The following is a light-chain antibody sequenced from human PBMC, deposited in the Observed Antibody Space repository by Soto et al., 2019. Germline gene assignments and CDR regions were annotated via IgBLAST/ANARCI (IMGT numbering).Light chain of an antibody. V-gene: IGLV2-23*01. CDR2: EGT. J-gene: IGLJ2*01. CDR3: SSYAGRVV. Sequence: QSALTQPASVSGSPGQSITISCTGTRSDVGSYNLVSWYQQHPGKAPKLIIYEGTNRPSGVSNRFSGSKSGNTASLTISGLQAEDEAHYYCSSYAGRVVFGGGTKLTVL. CDR1: RSDVGSYNL.